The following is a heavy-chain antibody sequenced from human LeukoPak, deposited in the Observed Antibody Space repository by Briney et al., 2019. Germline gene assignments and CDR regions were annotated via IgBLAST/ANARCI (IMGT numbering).Heavy chain of an antibody. CDR3: AKDRPNFHENSGHYYRRDGDS. CDR1: GFTFYMYA. D-gene: IGHD3-22*01. V-gene: IGHV3-23*01. Sequence: GGSLTLSCQASGFTFYMYAMSWVRQAPGKGLELVASMCGTAGCTFYPDSVKGRFTISRDNSKNVLDLRMNSLTAEDTAIYYCAKDRPNFHENSGHYYRRDGDSWGQGTLVTVSS. J-gene: IGHJ5*01. CDR2: MCGTAGCT.